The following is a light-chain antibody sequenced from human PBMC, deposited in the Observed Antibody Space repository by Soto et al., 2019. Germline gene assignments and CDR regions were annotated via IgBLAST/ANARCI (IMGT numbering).Light chain of an antibody. Sequence: QAVVTQPASVSGSPGQSITISCTGTSSDVGGYNYVSWYQQHPGKAPKLMIYEVSNRPSGVSNRFSGSKSGNTASLTISGLQAEDEADYYCSSYTSSSTPVFGGGTKVTVL. J-gene: IGLJ3*02. V-gene: IGLV2-14*01. CDR1: SSDVGGYNY. CDR3: SSYTSSSTPV. CDR2: EVS.